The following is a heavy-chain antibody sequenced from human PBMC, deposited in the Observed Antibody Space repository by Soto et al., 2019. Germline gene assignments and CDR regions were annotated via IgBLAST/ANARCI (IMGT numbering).Heavy chain of an antibody. V-gene: IGHV1-8*01. J-gene: IGHJ6*03. CDR2: MNPNSGNT. CDR3: ARFPGYYYYYYMDV. Sequence: ASVKVSCKASGYTFTSYDINWVRQATGQGLEWMGWMNPNSGNTGYAQKFQGRVTMTRNTSISTAYMELSSLRSEDTTEYYSARFPGYYYYYYMDVWGKGTTVTVSS. CDR1: GYTFTSYD.